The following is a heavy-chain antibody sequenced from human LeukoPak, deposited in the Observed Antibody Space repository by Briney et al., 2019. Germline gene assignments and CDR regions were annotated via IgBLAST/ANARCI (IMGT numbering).Heavy chain of an antibody. CDR3: TRSDIVVVAAATPAFDY. J-gene: IGHJ4*02. V-gene: IGHV3-49*04. CDR1: GFTFGDYA. Sequence: GGSLRLSCIASGFTFGDYAMTWVRQAPGKGLEWVGFIRSNIYGGTTEYAASVKGRFTISRDDSKSIAYLQMNSLKTEDTAVYYCTRSDIVVVAAATPAFDYWGQGTLVTVSS. CDR2: IRSNIYGGTT. D-gene: IGHD2-15*01.